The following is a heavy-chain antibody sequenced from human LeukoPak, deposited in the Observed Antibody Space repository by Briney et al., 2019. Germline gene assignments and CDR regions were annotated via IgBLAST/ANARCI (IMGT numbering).Heavy chain of an antibody. V-gene: IGHV1-2*02. Sequence: ASLKVSCKASGYTFTSYGISWVRQAPGQGLEWMGWINPISGGTNYEQKFQGRVTMTRDTSISTDYMELSRLRSDDTAVYYCARGYYDSSGYYFDYWGQGTLVTVSS. J-gene: IGHJ4*02. D-gene: IGHD3-22*01. CDR3: ARGYYDSSGYYFDY. CDR1: GYTFTSYG. CDR2: INPISGGT.